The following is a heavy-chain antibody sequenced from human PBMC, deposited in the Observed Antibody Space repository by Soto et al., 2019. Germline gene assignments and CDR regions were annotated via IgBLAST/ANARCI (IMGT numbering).Heavy chain of an antibody. Sequence: QVQLVESGGGVVQPGRSLRLSCAASGFTFSSYGMHWVRQAPGKGLEWVAVIWYDGSNKYYADSVKGRFTISRDNSKNTLYLQMNSLGAEDTAVYYCARDEHCSGGSCYDGPGYWGQGTLVTVSS. V-gene: IGHV3-33*01. CDR1: GFTFSSYG. CDR2: IWYDGSNK. D-gene: IGHD2-15*01. CDR3: ARDEHCSGGSCYDGPGY. J-gene: IGHJ4*02.